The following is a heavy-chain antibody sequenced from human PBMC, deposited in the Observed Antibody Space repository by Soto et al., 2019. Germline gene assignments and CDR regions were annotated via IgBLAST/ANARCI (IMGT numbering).Heavy chain of an antibody. J-gene: IGHJ3*02. CDR2: NRNKTYGGTT. D-gene: IGHD2-2*01. V-gene: IGHV3-49*03. CDR1: GFTFGDYV. CDR3: TSYCSSTSCYALYAFDI. Sequence: PGGSLRLSCTASGFTFGDYVMSWFRKAPGKGLEWGGFNRNKTYGGTTEYDASVKGRFTISRDDSKSIAYLQMNSFKTEDTAVYYCTSYCSSTSCYALYAFDIWGQGTMVTVSS.